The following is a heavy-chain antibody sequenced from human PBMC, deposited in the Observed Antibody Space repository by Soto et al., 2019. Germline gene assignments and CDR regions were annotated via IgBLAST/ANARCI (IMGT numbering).Heavy chain of an antibody. D-gene: IGHD2-2*01. J-gene: IGHJ4*02. CDR1: GFTFSSYA. Sequence: QVQLVESGGGVVQPGRSLRLSCAASGFTFSSYAMNWVRQAPGKGLEWVALISYDGKNNYYTDSVKGRFTISRDNSKNALYLQINSLRREDTAVYYCAKCSSTSCHLGSDYWGQGTLVTVSS. V-gene: IGHV3-30*04. CDR2: ISYDGKNN. CDR3: AKCSSTSCHLGSDY.